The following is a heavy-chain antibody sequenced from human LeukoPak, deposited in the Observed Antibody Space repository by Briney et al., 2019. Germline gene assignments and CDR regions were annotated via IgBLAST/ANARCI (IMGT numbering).Heavy chain of an antibody. CDR3: VRAHELYSSSSGPYGY. J-gene: IGHJ4*02. V-gene: IGHV1-46*01. Sequence: ASVKVSCKASGYTFTSYYMHWVRQAPGQGLEWMGIINPSGGSTSYAQKFQGRVTMTRDTSTSTVYMELSSLRSEDTAVYYCVRAHELYSSSSGPYGYWGQGTLVTVSS. CDR2: INPSGGST. D-gene: IGHD6-6*01. CDR1: GYTFTSYY.